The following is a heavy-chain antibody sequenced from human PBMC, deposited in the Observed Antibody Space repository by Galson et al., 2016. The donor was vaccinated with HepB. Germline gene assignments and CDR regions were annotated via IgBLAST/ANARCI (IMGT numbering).Heavy chain of an antibody. D-gene: IGHD1-1*01. CDR1: GFTFTNAW. CDR3: STAEPYPSNWKDADFSGVVDY. Sequence: SLRLSCAGSGFTFTNAWMSWVRQAPGKGLEWVGRIKSKTDDDATVYAAPVKGRFTISRDDSKNTLYLQMNSLKTEDSAVYFCSTAEPYPSNWKDADFSGVVDYGGQGTRVTVSS. J-gene: IGHJ4*02. V-gene: IGHV3-15*01. CDR2: IKSKTDDDAT.